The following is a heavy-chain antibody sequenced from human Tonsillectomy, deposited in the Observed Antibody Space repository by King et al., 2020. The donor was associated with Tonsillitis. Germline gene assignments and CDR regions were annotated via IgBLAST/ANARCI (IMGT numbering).Heavy chain of an antibody. D-gene: IGHD3-16*01. CDR1: GFSLSTNGMR. CDR3: ARAIMGPGLGHYFDH. Sequence: VTLQESGPALVKPTQTLTLTCTVSGFSLSTNGMRVSWIRQPPGKALEWLARIDWDDDKFYSTSLKTRLTISKDTSKTQVVLTMTNMDPMDTATYYCARAIMGPGLGHYFDHWGQGTLVTVSS. J-gene: IGHJ4*02. CDR2: IDWDDDK. V-gene: IGHV2-70*04.